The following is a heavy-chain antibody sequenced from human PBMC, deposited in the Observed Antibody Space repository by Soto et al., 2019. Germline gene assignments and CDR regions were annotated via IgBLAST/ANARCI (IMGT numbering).Heavy chain of an antibody. J-gene: IGHJ6*02. CDR3: ARVRGATVTRMGYGMDV. D-gene: IGHD4-17*01. CDR1: GDSVSRNSAA. Sequence: SQTLSLTCAISGDSVSRNSAAWNWIRKTPSRGLEWLGRTYYKSKWYNNYAVSVKSRVTINPDTSKNQFSLQLNSVTAADTAVYYCARVRGATVTRMGYGMDVWGQGTTVTVSS. V-gene: IGHV6-1*01. CDR2: TYYKSKWYN.